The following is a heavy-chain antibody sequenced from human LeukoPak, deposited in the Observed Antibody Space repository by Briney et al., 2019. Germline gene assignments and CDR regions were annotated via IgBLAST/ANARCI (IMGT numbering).Heavy chain of an antibody. D-gene: IGHD5-18*01. CDR3: AKASGYSYGYYMDV. J-gene: IGHJ6*03. V-gene: IGHV3-23*01. Sequence: GGSLRLSCAASGFTFSSYAMNRVRQAPGKGLEWVSGISGSGGSTYYADSVKGRFTISRDNSKNTLYLQMNSLRAEDTAVYYCAKASGYSYGYYMDVWGKGTTVTVSS. CDR2: ISGSGGST. CDR1: GFTFSSYA.